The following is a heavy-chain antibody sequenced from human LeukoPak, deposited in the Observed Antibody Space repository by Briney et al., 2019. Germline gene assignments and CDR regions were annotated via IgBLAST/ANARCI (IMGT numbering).Heavy chain of an antibody. V-gene: IGHV3-48*02. Sequence: PGGSLRLSCAAYGFTFSSYSMNWVRQAPGKGLEWVSYISSSSSTIYYADSVKGRFTISRDNAKNSLYLQMNSLRDEDTAVYYCARGHSNYYYYYGMDVWGQGTTVTVSS. CDR3: ARGHSNYYYYYGMDV. J-gene: IGHJ6*02. CDR2: ISSSSSTI. D-gene: IGHD4-11*01. CDR1: GFTFSSYS.